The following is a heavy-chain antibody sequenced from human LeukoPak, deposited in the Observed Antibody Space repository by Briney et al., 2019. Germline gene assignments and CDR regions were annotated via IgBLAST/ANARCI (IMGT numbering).Heavy chain of an antibody. CDR3: ARDRGIMASGGIFNYFDS. V-gene: IGHV1-8*01. Sequence: ASVKVSCKASGYSFTSSDIHWVRQATGQGLEWMGWMNPNNGNTVYARKFQGRVTMTRNTSISTAYMELSSLRSEDTAVYYCARDRGIMASGGIFNYFDSWGQGTLVTVSS. CDR2: MNPNNGNT. CDR1: GYSFTSSD. J-gene: IGHJ4*02. D-gene: IGHD1-26*01.